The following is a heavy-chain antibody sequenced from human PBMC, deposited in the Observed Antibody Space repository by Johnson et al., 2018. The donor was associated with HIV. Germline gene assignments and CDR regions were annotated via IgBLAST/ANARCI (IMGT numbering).Heavy chain of an antibody. CDR3: GKVLDLVVVVGGNRGAFDI. Sequence: QVQLVESGGGVVQPGRSLRLSCAASGFTFRNYGMHWVRQAPGKGLEWVAVISDDGSTKYYADSVKGRFPISRDNSRNTLYLQMNSLRVEDTAVYYCGKVLDLVVVVGGNRGAFDIWGQGTMVTVSS. V-gene: IGHV3-30*18. CDR1: GFTFRNYG. D-gene: IGHD2-15*01. CDR2: ISDDGSTK. J-gene: IGHJ3*02.